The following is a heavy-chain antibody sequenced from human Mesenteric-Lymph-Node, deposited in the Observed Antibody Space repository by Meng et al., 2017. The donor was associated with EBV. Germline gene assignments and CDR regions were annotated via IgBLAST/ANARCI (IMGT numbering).Heavy chain of an antibody. CDR3: AREGGGWHEGFDY. Sequence: RGGVGGDLVVAGGSLVLFCGALGLTFISYLRHWVRQVPGKGRVWVLRVNSEGSSKRYADSVKGRFTISRENDKNTLYLQMDSLRVEDTAVYYCAREGGGWHEGFDYWGQGTLVTVSS. CDR1: GLTFISYL. CDR2: VNSEGSSK. V-gene: IGHV3-74*01. D-gene: IGHD1-26*01. J-gene: IGHJ4*02.